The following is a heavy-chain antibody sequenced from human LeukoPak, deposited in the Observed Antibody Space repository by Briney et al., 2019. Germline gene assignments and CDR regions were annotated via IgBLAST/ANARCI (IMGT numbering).Heavy chain of an antibody. CDR2: IYSGGST. Sequence: GGSLRLSCVASGVTGSSNYMSWARQPPGKGLEWVSFIYSGGSTSYADSVKGRFTISRDNSKNTLYLQMNSLRVEDTAVYYCVTDYGSGTYYRDYWGQGTLVTVSS. V-gene: IGHV3-53*01. J-gene: IGHJ4*02. D-gene: IGHD2-15*01. CDR1: GVTGSSNY. CDR3: VTDYGSGTYYRDY.